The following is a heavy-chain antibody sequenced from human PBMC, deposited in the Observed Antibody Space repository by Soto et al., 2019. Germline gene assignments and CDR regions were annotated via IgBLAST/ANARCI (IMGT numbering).Heavy chain of an antibody. D-gene: IGHD3-10*01. J-gene: IGHJ4*02. CDR3: AKLRWFGELLPPEGYYFDY. CDR1: GVIVSRHA. Sequence: GRLLLLSPETTGVIVSRHALSSIRRASRKWMGWVSAISGSGGSTYYADSVKGRFTISRDNSKNTLYLQMNSLRAEDTAVYYCAKLRWFGELLPPEGYYFDYWGQGTLVTVSA. V-gene: IGHV3-23*01. CDR2: ISGSGGST.